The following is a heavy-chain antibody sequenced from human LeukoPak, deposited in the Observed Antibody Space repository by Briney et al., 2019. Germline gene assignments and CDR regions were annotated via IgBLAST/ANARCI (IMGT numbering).Heavy chain of an antibody. CDR1: GYTFTGYY. J-gene: IGHJ5*02. CDR3: ARKGSSWTSGFDP. V-gene: IGHV1-2*02. Sequence: GASVKVSCKASGYTFTGYYMHWVRQAPGQGLEWMGWINPNSGGTNYAQKFQGRVTMTRDTSISTAYMELSRLSSDDTAVYYCARKGSSWTSGFDPWGQGTLVTVSS. D-gene: IGHD6-13*01. CDR2: INPNSGGT.